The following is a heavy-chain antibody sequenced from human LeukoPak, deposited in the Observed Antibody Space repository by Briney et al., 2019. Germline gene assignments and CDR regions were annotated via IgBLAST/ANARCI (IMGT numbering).Heavy chain of an antibody. J-gene: IGHJ4*02. V-gene: IGHV1-2*02. CDR1: GGTFSSYA. CDR2: INPNSGGT. D-gene: IGHD5-18*01. CDR3: ARGYSYGPIDY. Sequence: GSSVKVSCKASGGTFSSYAISWVRQAPGQGLEWMGWINPNSGGTNYAQKFQGRVTMTRDTSISTAYMELSSLRSDDTAVYYCARGYSYGPIDYWGQGTLVTVSS.